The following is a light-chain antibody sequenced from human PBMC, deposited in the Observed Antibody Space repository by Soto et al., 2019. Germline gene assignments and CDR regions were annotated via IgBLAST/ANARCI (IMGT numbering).Light chain of an antibody. CDR3: SSYTITSTYV. V-gene: IGLV2-14*01. CDR2: EVS. CDR1: SSDVGGHNY. Sequence: QSALTQPASVSGSPGQSITISCTGTSSDVGGHNYVSWYQQHPGKAPKLMIYEVSDRPSGVSNRFSGSKSGNTASLTISGLQAEDEADYYCSSYTITSTYVFGTGTKVTVL. J-gene: IGLJ1*01.